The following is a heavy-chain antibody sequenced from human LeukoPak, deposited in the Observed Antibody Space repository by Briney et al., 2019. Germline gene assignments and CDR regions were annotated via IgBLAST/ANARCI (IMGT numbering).Heavy chain of an antibody. V-gene: IGHV3-11*01. Sequence: RAGGSLRLSCAASGFTFSGYDMSRVRQAPGKGLEWVSYTSSSSSTIYYADSVKGRFTISRDNAKNSLYLQMNSLRAEDTAVYYCARGGFGASSYYFDYWGQGTLVTVSS. CDR2: TSSSSSTI. CDR3: ARGGFGASSYYFDY. D-gene: IGHD3-10*01. CDR1: GFTFSGYD. J-gene: IGHJ4*02.